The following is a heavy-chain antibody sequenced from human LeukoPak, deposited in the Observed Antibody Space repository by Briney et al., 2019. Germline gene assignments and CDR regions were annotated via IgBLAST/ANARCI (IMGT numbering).Heavy chain of an antibody. V-gene: IGHV3-53*01. CDR3: ARDRYDSSGYAFDY. D-gene: IGHD3-22*01. CDR1: GFTVSSNY. CDR2: IYSGGST. Sequence: PGGSLRLSCAASGFTVSSNYMSWVRQAPGKGLEWVSVIYSGGSTYYADSVKGRFTISRDNSKNTLYLQMNSLRAEDTAVYYCARDRYDSSGYAFDYWGQGTLVTVSS. J-gene: IGHJ4*02.